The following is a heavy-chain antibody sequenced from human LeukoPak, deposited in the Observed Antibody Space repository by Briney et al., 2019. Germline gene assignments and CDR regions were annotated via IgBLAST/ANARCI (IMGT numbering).Heavy chain of an antibody. Sequence: FSEASGGTFTNYAISWVRQAPGQGLEWMGGIIPGLGTANYAQKFQDRVMITADKSTTTAYMEPSRLTSEDTAVYYCARGKEMAGNLYYYGMDVWGKGTTVNVAS. CDR2: IIPGLGTA. CDR1: GGTFTNYA. V-gene: IGHV1-69*06. J-gene: IGHJ6*04. D-gene: IGHD6-19*01. CDR3: ARGKEMAGNLYYYGMDV.